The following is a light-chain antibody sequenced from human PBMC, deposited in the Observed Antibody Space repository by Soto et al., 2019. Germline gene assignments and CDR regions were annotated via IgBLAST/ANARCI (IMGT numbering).Light chain of an antibody. CDR3: GTWDSSLSVLL. CDR2: DNS. V-gene: IGLV1-51*01. Sequence: QSVLTQPPSVSAAAGQKVTISCSGSYSNIGSNFVSWYQHFPGSAPKLLIYDNSQRPSGIPDRFSASKSGSSATLAITGLQAGDEADYYCGTWDSSLSVLLFGGGTKLTVL. CDR1: YSNIGSNF. J-gene: IGLJ2*01.